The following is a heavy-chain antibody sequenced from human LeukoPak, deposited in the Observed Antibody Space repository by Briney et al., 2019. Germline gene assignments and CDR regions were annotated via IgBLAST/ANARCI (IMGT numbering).Heavy chain of an antibody. J-gene: IGHJ4*02. V-gene: IGHV4-59*08. D-gene: IGHD5-12*01. Sequence: SETLSLTCTVSGGSISTYYWSWIRQPPGKGLEWIGYIYHSGSTKYNPSLKSRVTMSVDTSKNQFSLKLSSVTAADTAVYYCAREGYSGYDFDYWGQGTLVTVSS. CDR3: AREGYSGYDFDY. CDR1: GGSISTYY. CDR2: IYHSGST.